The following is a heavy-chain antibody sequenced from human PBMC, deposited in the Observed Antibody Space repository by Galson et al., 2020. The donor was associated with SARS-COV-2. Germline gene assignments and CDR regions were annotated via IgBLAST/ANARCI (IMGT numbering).Heavy chain of an antibody. V-gene: IGHV4-39*07. Sequence: SETLSLTCSVSGDSIRSSSYYWGWLRQPPGKGLEWIGSIYYSWTTYYNPSLWGRVTLSLDTSKNQFSLKLTPVTAADTAVYYCAGGVPWELQDWFDPWGQGTLVTVSS. CDR2: IYYSWTT. D-gene: IGHD1-26*01. J-gene: IGHJ5*02. CDR3: AGGVPWELQDWFDP. CDR1: GDSIRSSSYY.